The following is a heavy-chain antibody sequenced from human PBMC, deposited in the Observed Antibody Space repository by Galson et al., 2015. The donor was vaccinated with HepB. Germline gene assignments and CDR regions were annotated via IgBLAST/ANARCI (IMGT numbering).Heavy chain of an antibody. V-gene: IGHV6-1*01. J-gene: IGHJ6*02. D-gene: IGHD3-3*01. CDR3: ARTLPPDFWSGYYDYYYGMDV. CDR1: GDSVSSNSAA. Sequence: CAISGDSVSSNSAAWNWIRQSPSRGLEWLGRTYYRSKWYNDYAVSVKSRITINPDTSKNQFSLQLNSVTPEDTAVYYCARTLPPDFWSGYYDYYYGMDVWGQGTTVTVSS. CDR2: TYYRSKWYN.